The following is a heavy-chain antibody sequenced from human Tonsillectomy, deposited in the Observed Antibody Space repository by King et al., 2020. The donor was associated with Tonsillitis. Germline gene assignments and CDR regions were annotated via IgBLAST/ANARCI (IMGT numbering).Heavy chain of an antibody. CDR2: IYYSGST. D-gene: IGHD3-22*01. CDR3: ARQSYYYDSSGLFDY. J-gene: IGHJ4*02. CDR1: GGSISSYY. Sequence: LQLQESGPGLVKPSETLSLTCTVSGGSISSYYWSWIRQPPGKGLEWIGYIYYSGSTNYNPSLKSRVTISVDTSKNQFSLKLSSVTAADTAVYYCARQSYYYDSSGLFDYWGQGTLVTVSS. V-gene: IGHV4-59*01.